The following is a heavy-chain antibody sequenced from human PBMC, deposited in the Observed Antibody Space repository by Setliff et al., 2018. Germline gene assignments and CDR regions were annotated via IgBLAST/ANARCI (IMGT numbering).Heavy chain of an antibody. D-gene: IGHD1-26*01. CDR1: GDSISSGRSY. CDR3: ARRIVGAVDGFDI. J-gene: IGHJ3*02. CDR2: IYSSGST. Sequence: SETLSLTCTVSGDSISSGRSYWNWIRQPAGKGLEWIGHIYSSGSTNYNPSLQSRVTISSDTSKNQFSLKMSSVTAADTAVYYCARRIVGAVDGFDIWGQGTMVTVSS. V-gene: IGHV4-61*09.